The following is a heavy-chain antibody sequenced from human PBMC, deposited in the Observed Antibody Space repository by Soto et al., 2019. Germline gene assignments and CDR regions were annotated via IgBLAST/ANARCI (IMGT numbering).Heavy chain of an antibody. Sequence: QVQLQESGPGLVKPSGTLSLTCAVSSGSISSSNWWSWVRQPPGKGLEWIGEIYHSGSTNYNPSLTSRVTISVDKSKNQFSLKLSSVSAADTAVYYCAGVAGVVTAGGYFDYWGQGTPVTVSS. CDR2: IYHSGST. CDR3: AGVAGVVTAGGYFDY. J-gene: IGHJ4*02. CDR1: SGSISSSNW. D-gene: IGHD6-13*01. V-gene: IGHV4-4*02.